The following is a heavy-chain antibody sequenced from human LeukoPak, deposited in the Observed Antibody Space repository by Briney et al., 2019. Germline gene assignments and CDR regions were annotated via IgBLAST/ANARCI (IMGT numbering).Heavy chain of an antibody. CDR2: INPDSGAT. CDR3: ATSSHYSPMEY. Sequence: GASVKVSCKTSGYTFTGYYMHWVRQAPGHGLEWLAWINPDSGATNFAQKFQGRVTMTRDTSISTAYVELSSLRSDDTAVYYCATSSHYSPMEYWGQGTLVTVSS. J-gene: IGHJ4*02. D-gene: IGHD2-21*01. V-gene: IGHV1-2*02. CDR1: GYTFTGYY.